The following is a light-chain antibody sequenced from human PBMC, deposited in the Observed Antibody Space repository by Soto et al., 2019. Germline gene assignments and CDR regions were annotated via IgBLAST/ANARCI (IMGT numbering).Light chain of an antibody. J-gene: IGKJ5*01. Sequence: EIVLTQSPVTLSVSPGERVTLSCRASQRLSSNLAWYQQRPGQAPRLLIYGASSRATGIPDRFSGSGSGTDFTLTISSLEPEDFAVYYCQQRSNWPITFGQGTLLEI. CDR1: QRLSSN. CDR3: QQRSNWPIT. V-gene: IGKV3-11*01. CDR2: GAS.